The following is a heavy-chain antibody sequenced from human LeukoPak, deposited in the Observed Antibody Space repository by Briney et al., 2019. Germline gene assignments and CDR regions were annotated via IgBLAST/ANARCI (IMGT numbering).Heavy chain of an antibody. CDR1: GFTFSSYA. Sequence: GGSLRLSCAASGFTFSSYAMSWVRRAPGKGLEWVSAISGSGSSTYYADSVKGRFTISRDSSKNTLYLQMNSLRAEDTAVYYCARRVTYGMDVWGQGTTVTVSS. CDR3: ARRVTYGMDV. CDR2: ISGSGSST. D-gene: IGHD5-18*01. V-gene: IGHV3-23*01. J-gene: IGHJ6*02.